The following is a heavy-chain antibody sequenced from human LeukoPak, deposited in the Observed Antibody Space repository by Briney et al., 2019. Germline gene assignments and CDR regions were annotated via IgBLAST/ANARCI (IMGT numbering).Heavy chain of an antibody. V-gene: IGHV3-7*01. CDR1: GFTFTNYW. Sequence: GGSLRLSCAASGFTFTNYWMSWVRQAPGKGLELVANIKQDRSEKYYADSVKGRFTISRDNSKNTLYLQMNSLRAEDTAVYYCARDLGGIAAAGILDYWGQGTLVTVSS. D-gene: IGHD6-13*01. CDR3: ARDLGGIAAAGILDY. CDR2: IKQDRSEK. J-gene: IGHJ4*02.